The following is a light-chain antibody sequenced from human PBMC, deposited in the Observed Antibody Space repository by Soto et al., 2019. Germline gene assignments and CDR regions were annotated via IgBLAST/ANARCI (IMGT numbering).Light chain of an antibody. CDR2: GVS. Sequence: QSVLTQPASVSGSPGQSITISCTGTSSDIGDYNYISWYQHHPGKAPKPIIYGVSNRPSGVSNRFSGSKSGNTASLTISGLQAEDEADYYCCSFRSGRTLVFGTGTKVTVL. V-gene: IGLV2-14*01. CDR1: SSDIGDYNY. J-gene: IGLJ1*01. CDR3: CSFRSGRTLV.